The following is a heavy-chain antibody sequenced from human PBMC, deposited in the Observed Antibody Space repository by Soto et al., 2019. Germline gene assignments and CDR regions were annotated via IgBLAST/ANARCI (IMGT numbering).Heavy chain of an antibody. V-gene: IGHV1-2*04. Sequence: AASVKVSCKASGYTFTGFHIHWVRQAPGQGLEWMGWINPKNGGTNYAQKFKGWVTLTRDTSISTAYMELSRLKSDDTAVYYCARGLYYDERRGFYPQHNWFDPWGQGTPVTVSS. D-gene: IGHD3-22*01. CDR3: ARGLYYDERRGFYPQHNWFDP. CDR2: INPKNGGT. CDR1: GYTFTGFH. J-gene: IGHJ5*02.